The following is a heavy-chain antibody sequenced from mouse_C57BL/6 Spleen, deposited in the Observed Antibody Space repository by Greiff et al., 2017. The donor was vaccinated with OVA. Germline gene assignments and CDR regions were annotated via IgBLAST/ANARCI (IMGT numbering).Heavy chain of an antibody. V-gene: IGHV2-5*01. J-gene: IGHJ1*03. CDR1: GFSLTSYG. CDR2: IWRGGST. D-gene: IGHD1-1*01. Sequence: QVQLQQSGPGLVQPSQSLSITCTVSGFSLTSYGVHWVRQSPGKGLEWLGVIWRGGSTDYNAAFMSRLSITKDNSKSQVFFKMNSLQADDTAIYYCAKEPHYYGSSYVGYFDVWGTGTTVTVSS. CDR3: AKEPHYYGSSYVGYFDV.